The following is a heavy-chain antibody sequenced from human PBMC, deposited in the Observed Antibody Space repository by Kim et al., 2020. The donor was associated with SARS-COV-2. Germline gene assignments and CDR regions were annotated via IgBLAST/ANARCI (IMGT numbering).Heavy chain of an antibody. V-gene: IGHV3-21*01. D-gene: IGHD4-17*01. J-gene: IGHJ3*02. Sequence: GGSLRLSCAASGFSFSDYNMNWLRQAPGKGLEWVSCISSSGNYIYHADSVKGRFTISRDNANNSLYLQMNSLRADDTAVYYCAREWHGPKALAIWGQGP. CDR3: AREWHGPKALAI. CDR2: ISSSGNYI. CDR1: GFSFSDYN.